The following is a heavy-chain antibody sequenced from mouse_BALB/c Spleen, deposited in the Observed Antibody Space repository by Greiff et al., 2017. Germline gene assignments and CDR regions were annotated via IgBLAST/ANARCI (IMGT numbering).Heavy chain of an antibody. Sequence: VHLVESGPGLVAPSQSLSITCTVSGFSLTSYDISWIRQPPGKGLEWLGVIWTGGGTNYNSAFMSRLSISKDNSKSQVFLKMNSLQTDDTAIYYCVTLSYYGNYWFAYWGQGTLVTVSA. D-gene: IGHD2-10*01. V-gene: IGHV2-9-2*01. J-gene: IGHJ3*01. CDR1: GFSLTSYD. CDR3: VTLSYYGNYWFAY. CDR2: IWTGGGT.